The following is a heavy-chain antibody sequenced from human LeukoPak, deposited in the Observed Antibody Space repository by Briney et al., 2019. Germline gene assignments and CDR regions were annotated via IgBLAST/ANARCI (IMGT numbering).Heavy chain of an antibody. Sequence: GGSLRLSCAASGFTFSSYAMSWVRQAPGKGLEWVSAISGSGGSTYYADSVKGRFTISRDNSKNTLYLQMNSLRAEDTAVYYCAKGLYDYAWGSPSGYFDYWGQGTLVTVSS. CDR3: AKGLYDYAWGSPSGYFDY. V-gene: IGHV3-23*01. CDR1: GFTFSSYA. CDR2: ISGSGGST. J-gene: IGHJ4*02. D-gene: IGHD3-16*01.